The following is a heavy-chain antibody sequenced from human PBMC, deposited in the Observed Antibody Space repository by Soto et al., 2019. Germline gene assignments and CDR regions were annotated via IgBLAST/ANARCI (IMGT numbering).Heavy chain of an antibody. J-gene: IGHJ4*02. CDR2: IYDSGSS. CDR1: GASISSGDYF. CDR3: AKNLPRTGRFDY. Sequence: PSETLSLTCTVSGASISSGDYFWSWIRQSPGKGLQWIGYIYDSGSSYYNPSLKSRTTISVDRSRNQFSLQVSSVTAADTAVYYCAKNLPRTGRFDYWGQGTVVTVSS. V-gene: IGHV4-30-4*01.